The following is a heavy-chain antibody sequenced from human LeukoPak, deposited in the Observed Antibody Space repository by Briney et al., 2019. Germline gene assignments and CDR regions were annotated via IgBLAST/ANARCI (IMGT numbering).Heavy chain of an antibody. CDR1: GFTFSSYE. V-gene: IGHV3-48*03. CDR3: ARGPRMYYYDSSGYYYFDY. CDR2: ISSSGSTI. J-gene: IGHJ4*02. Sequence: PGGSLRLSCAASGFTFSSYEMNWVRQAPGKGLEWVSYISSSGSTIYYADSVKGRFTISRDNAKNSLYLQMNSLRAEVTAVYYCARGPRMYYYDSSGYYYFDYWGQGTLVTVSS. D-gene: IGHD3-22*01.